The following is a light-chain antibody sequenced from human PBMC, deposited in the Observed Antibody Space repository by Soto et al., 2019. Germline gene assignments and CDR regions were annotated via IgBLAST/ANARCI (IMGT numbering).Light chain of an antibody. J-gene: IGLJ1*01. V-gene: IGLV2-8*01. CDR2: EVN. Sequence: QSALTQPPSASGSPGQSVTISCTGTNSDVGGYNYVSWYQQYPGKAPKLIIYEVNERPSGVPDRFSGPKSGNTASLTVSGLQTAVYDDYACTSYASRSRYVFRTST. CDR3: TSYASRSRYV. CDR1: NSDVGGYNY.